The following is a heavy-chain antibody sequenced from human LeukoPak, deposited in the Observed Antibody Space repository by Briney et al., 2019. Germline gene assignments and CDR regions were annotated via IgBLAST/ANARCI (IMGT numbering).Heavy chain of an antibody. CDR3: ALGSDYGDYGGSFDY. Sequence: KTSQTLSLTCTVSGGSISSGGYYWSWIHQHPGKGLEWIGYIYYSGSTYYNPSLKSRVTISVDTSKNQFSLKLSSVTAADTAVYYCALGSDYGDYGGSFDYWGQGTLVTVSS. CDR1: GGSISSGGYY. V-gene: IGHV4-31*03. D-gene: IGHD4-17*01. J-gene: IGHJ4*02. CDR2: IYYSGST.